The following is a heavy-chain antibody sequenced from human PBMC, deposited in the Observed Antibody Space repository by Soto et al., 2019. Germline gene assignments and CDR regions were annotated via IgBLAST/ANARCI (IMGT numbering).Heavy chain of an antibody. J-gene: IGHJ4*02. Sequence: PGGPLRPSCAPSGFTSSSHAMSWVRQAPGKGLEWVPAISGRGGSTYYADSVKGRCTISRDNSKETLYLQMNSLRAEDTPVYYCAKSFNMPYYLDYGGQGPLVTFSP. CDR2: ISGRGGST. CDR1: GFTSSSHA. V-gene: IGHV3-23*01. D-gene: IGHD2-2*01. CDR3: AKSFNMPYYLDY.